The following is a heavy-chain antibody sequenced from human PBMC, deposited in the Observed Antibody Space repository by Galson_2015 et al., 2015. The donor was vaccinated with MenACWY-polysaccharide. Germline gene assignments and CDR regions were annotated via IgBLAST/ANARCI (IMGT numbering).Heavy chain of an antibody. V-gene: IGHV3-74*01. D-gene: IGHD3-16*01. Sequence: SLRLSCAASGFTFSNYWMHWVRQAPGKGLVWVSRINSDGSATTNADSVKGRFTISRDNAKNTLYLRLNSLRAEDTAVYYCAKGGGSQADYWGQGTLVIVSS. J-gene: IGHJ4*02. CDR2: INSDGSAT. CDR1: GFTFSNYW. CDR3: AKGGGSQADY.